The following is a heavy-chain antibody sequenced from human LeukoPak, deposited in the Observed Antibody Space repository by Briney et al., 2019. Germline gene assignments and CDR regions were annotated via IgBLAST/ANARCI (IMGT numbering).Heavy chain of an antibody. D-gene: IGHD4-23*01. CDR1: GYSFTSFG. J-gene: IGHJ4*02. CDR3: ARVDYGANSNVVDY. CDR2: ISAYNGNT. V-gene: IGHV1-18*01. Sequence: GESLKISCKGSGYSFTSFGIGWVRQAPGQGLEWMGRISAYNGNTNYAQKFQGRVTMTTDTSTNTAYMELRSLRSDDTAVYYCARVDYGANSNVVDYWGQGTLVTVPS.